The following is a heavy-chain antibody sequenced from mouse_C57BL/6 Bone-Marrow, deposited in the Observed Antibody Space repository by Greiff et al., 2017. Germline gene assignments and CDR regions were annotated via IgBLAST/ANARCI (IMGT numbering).Heavy chain of an antibody. V-gene: IGHV5-9-1*02. J-gene: IGHJ1*03. D-gene: IGHD1-1*01. CDR1: GFTFSSYA. CDR2: ISSGGDYI. CDR3: TKVITTVVATRYFDV. Sequence: VQLKESGEGLVKPGGSLKLSCAASGFTFSSYAMSWVRQTPEKRLEWVAYISSGGDYIYYADTVKGRFTISRDNARNTLYLQMISLKSEDTAMYYCTKVITTVVATRYFDVWGTGTTLTVSS.